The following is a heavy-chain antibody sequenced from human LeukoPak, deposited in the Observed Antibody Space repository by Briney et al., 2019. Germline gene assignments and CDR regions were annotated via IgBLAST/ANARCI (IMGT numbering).Heavy chain of an antibody. V-gene: IGHV4-31*03. CDR1: GGSISSGGYY. CDR3: AKFSEVVRIVVVPAAPLDV. Sequence: SETLSLTCTVSGGSISSGGYYWSWIRQHPGKGLEWIGYIYYSGSTYYNPSLKSRVTISVDTSKNQFSLKLSSVTAADTAVYYCAKFSEVVRIVVVPAAPLDVWGQGTTVTASS. J-gene: IGHJ6*02. CDR2: IYYSGST. D-gene: IGHD2-2*01.